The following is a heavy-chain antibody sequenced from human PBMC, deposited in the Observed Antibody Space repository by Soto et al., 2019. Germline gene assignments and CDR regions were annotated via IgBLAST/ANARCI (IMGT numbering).Heavy chain of an antibody. CDR2: IYPGDSDI. J-gene: IGHJ5*01. Sequence: XDSLKLSCQCSGYSFTSYWFGWVLQMPGKGLEWMGIIYPGDSDIRYSPSFQGQVTISADKSISTAYLQWSSLKASDTAVYYCARDEDWFDSWGQGTLVTVSS. V-gene: IGHV5-51*01. CDR1: GYSFTSYW. CDR3: ARDEDWFDS.